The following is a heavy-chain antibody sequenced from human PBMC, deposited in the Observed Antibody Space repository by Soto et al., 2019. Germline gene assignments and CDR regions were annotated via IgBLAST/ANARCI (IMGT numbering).Heavy chain of an antibody. Sequence: QVQLVQSGAEVKKPGSSVKVSCKASGCTFSSYTISWVRQAPGQGLEWMGRIIPILGIANYAQKFQGRVTITADKSTSTAYMELSSLRSEDTAVYYCAGYCSSTTCYGYWGQGTLVTVSS. CDR3: AGYCSSTTCYGY. CDR1: GCTFSSYT. J-gene: IGHJ4*02. CDR2: IIPILGIA. V-gene: IGHV1-69*02. D-gene: IGHD2-2*01.